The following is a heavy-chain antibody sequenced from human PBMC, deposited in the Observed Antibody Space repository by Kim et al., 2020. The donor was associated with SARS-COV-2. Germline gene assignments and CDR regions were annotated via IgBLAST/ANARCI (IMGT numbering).Heavy chain of an antibody. CDR2: ISARDGHT. Sequence: ASVKVSCKACGYMFTSYGFSWVRQAPGQGLEWLGWISARDGHTKYGQKVQGRVIMTTDTSTNTAYMELWSLRSDDTALYYCARGDYGDVSFDYWGQGTLV. CDR3: ARGDYGDVSFDY. CDR1: GYMFTSYG. V-gene: IGHV1-18*04. D-gene: IGHD4-17*01. J-gene: IGHJ4*02.